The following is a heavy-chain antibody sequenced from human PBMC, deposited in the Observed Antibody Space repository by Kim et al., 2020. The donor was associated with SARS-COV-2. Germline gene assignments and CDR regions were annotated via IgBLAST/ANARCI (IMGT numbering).Heavy chain of an antibody. Sequence: YADSVKGRFTISRDNSKNTLYLQMNSLRAEDTAVYYCARGMELRRRPFDYWGQGTLVTVSS. D-gene: IGHD1-7*01. V-gene: IGHV3-30*01. J-gene: IGHJ4*02. CDR3: ARGMELRRRPFDY.